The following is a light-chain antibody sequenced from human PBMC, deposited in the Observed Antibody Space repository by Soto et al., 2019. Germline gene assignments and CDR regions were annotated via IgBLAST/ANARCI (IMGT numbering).Light chain of an antibody. J-gene: IGLJ3*02. CDR3: SSFTSSNTWV. CDR2: EVS. CDR1: SSDVGSYNC. V-gene: IGLV2-18*02. Sequence: QSALTQPPSVSGSPGQSVTISCTGTSSDVGSYNCVSWYQQPPGTAPKLIIYEVSNRPSGVPDRFFGSKSGNTASLTISGLQAEDEADYYCSSFTSSNTWVFGGGTKLTVL.